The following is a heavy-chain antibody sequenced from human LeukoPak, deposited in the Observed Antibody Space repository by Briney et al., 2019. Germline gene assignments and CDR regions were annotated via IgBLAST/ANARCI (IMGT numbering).Heavy chain of an antibody. CDR1: GGTFSSYA. Sequence: SVKVSCKASGGTFSSYAISWVRQAPGQGLEWVGGIIPIFGTANYAQKFQGRVTITADESTSTAYMELSSLRSEDTAVYYCARDGDGGNSPYYYYGMDVWGQGTTVTVSS. V-gene: IGHV1-69*13. CDR2: IIPIFGTA. J-gene: IGHJ6*02. D-gene: IGHD4-23*01. CDR3: ARDGDGGNSPYYYYGMDV.